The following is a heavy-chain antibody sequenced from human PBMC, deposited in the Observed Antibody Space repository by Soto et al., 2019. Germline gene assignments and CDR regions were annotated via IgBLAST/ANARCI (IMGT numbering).Heavy chain of an antibody. CDR1: GGSISSYY. Sequence: SETLSLTCTVSGGSISSYYWSWIRQPPGKGLEWIGYIYYSGSTNYNPSLKSRVTISVDTSKNQFSLKLSSVTAADTAVYYCARGDFYYYYGMDVWGQGATVTVSS. CDR2: IYYSGST. CDR3: ARGDFYYYYGMDV. J-gene: IGHJ6*02. V-gene: IGHV4-59*01.